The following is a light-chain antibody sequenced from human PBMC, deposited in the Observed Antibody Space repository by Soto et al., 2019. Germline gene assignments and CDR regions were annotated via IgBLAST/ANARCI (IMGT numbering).Light chain of an antibody. CDR2: DAS. J-gene: IGKJ2*01. V-gene: IGKV1-5*01. CDR3: QQYNSYT. Sequence: IQMTQSPSTLSASVLDIVTISCRASQSISSWLAWYQQKPGKAPKLLIYDASSLESGVPSRFSGSGSGTEFTLTISSLQPDDFATYYCQQYNSYTFGQGTKV. CDR1: QSISSW.